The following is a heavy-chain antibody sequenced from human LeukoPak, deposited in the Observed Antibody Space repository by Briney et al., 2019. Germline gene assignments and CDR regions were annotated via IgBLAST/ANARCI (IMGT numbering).Heavy chain of an antibody. CDR2: INHSGST. D-gene: IGHD3-10*01. J-gene: IGHJ6*03. CDR1: GGSFSGYY. Sequence: PSETLSLTCAVYGGSFSGYYWSWIRQPPGKGLEWIGEINHSGSTNYNPSLKSRVTISVDTSKNQFSLKLSSVTAADTAVYYCARSGYGRVRGVIIRNYYYYMDVWGKGTTVTVSS. CDR3: ARSGYGRVRGVIIRNYYYYMDV. V-gene: IGHV4-34*01.